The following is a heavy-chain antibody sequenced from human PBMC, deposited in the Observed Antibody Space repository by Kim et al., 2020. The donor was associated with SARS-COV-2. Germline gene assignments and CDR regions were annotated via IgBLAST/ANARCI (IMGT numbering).Heavy chain of an antibody. CDR2: MSYSRGT. CDR1: GDSISSYSYY. CDR3: ARAAPVRAAPAAGGVFNPSNWFDP. V-gene: IGHV4-39*01. D-gene: IGHD6-13*01. J-gene: IGHJ5*02. Sequence: SETLSLTCTVSGDSISSYSYYWGWIRQPPGRGLEWIVSMSYSRGTYYNPSVKSRVTTSVDTSKNQFSLNLSSVTAADTAVYYCARAAPVRAAPAAGGVFNPSNWFDPWGQGTLVTVSS.